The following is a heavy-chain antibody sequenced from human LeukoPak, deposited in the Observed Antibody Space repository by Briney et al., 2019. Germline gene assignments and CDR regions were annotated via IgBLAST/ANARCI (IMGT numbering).Heavy chain of an antibody. CDR1: GGSISSYY. D-gene: IGHD6-13*01. V-gene: IGHV4-59*01. CDR3: ARYSSSWFFDY. J-gene: IGHJ4*02. Sequence: PSETLSLTCTVSGGSISSYYWSWIRQRPGKGLEWIGYIYYSGSTNYNPSLKSRVTTSVDTSKNQFSLKVSSVTAADTAVYYCARYSSSWFFDYWGQGTLVTVSS. CDR2: IYYSGST.